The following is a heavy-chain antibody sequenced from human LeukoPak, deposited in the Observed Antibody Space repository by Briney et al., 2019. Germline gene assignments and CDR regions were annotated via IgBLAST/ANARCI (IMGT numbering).Heavy chain of an antibody. CDR3: AKGYCSITSCAYFDY. J-gene: IGHJ4*02. D-gene: IGHD2-2*01. CDR1: GFTFSSYG. Sequence: GGSLRLSCAASGFTFSSYGMHWVRQAPGKGLEWVAFIRYDGSNKYYADSVKGRFTISRDNSKNTLYLQMNSLRAEDTAVYYCAKGYCSITSCAYFDYWGQGTLVTVSS. CDR2: IRYDGSNK. V-gene: IGHV3-30*02.